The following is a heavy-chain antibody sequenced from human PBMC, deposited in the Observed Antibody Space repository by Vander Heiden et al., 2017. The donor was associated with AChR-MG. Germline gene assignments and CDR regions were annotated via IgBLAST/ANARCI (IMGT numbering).Heavy chain of an antibody. CDR3: ARDRSYYDSSGYPGLWFDP. V-gene: IGHV1-2*02. CDR2: INPNSGGT. Sequence: QVQLVQSGAEVKKPGASVQVPCKASGSTFTGFYLDWVRRAPGQGLEWMGWINPNSGGTNYAQKFQGRVTMTRDTSISTAYMELSRLRSDDTAVYYCARDRSYYDSSGYPGLWFDPWGQGTLVTVSS. CDR1: GSTFTGFY. J-gene: IGHJ5*02. D-gene: IGHD3-22*01.